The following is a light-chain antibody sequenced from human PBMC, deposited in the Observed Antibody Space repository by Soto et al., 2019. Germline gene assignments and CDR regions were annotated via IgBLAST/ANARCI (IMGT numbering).Light chain of an antibody. J-gene: IGKJ4*01. Sequence: DIEITQTPYSLSASVGDRVTITCQASPDISNYFNWYQQKPGKAPKLLIYDASNLEPGVPSRFSGSGSGTDFTFTISSLQPQDIATYYCPHYANLPLPFGGGTKVDI. CDR3: PHYANLPLP. V-gene: IGKV1-33*01. CDR2: DAS. CDR1: PDISNY.